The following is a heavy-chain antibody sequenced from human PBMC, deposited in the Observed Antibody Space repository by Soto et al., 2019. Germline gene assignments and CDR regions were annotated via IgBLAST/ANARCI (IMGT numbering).Heavy chain of an antibody. CDR3: AKGPLGILTGSVDY. V-gene: IGHV3-30*18. CDR2: ISYDGSNK. CDR1: GFTFSSYG. J-gene: IGHJ4*02. D-gene: IGHD3-9*01. Sequence: QVQLVESGGGVVQPGRYLRLSCAASGFTFSSYGMHWVRQAPGKGLEWVAVISYDGSNKYYADSVKGRFTISRDNSKNTLYLQMNSLRAEDTAVYYCAKGPLGILTGSVDYWGQGTLVTVSS.